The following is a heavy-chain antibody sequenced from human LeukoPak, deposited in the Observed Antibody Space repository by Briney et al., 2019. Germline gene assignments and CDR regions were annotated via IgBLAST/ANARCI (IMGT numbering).Heavy chain of an antibody. Sequence: GASVKVSCKASGYTFTSYGISWVRQAPGQGLEWMGWISAYNGNTNYAQKLQGRVTMTTDISTSTAYMELRSLRSDDTAVYYCARDPEILGSSGWYWFDPWGQGTLVTVSS. CDR1: GYTFTSYG. V-gene: IGHV1-18*01. CDR2: ISAYNGNT. J-gene: IGHJ5*02. CDR3: ARDPEILGSSGWYWFDP. D-gene: IGHD6-19*01.